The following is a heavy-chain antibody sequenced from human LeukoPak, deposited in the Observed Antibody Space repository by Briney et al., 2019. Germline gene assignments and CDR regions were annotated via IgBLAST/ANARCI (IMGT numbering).Heavy chain of an antibody. D-gene: IGHD5-18*01. V-gene: IGHV4-31*03. CDR1: GGSISSGGYY. CDR2: IYYSGST. Sequence: PSETLSLTCTVSGGSISSGGYYWSWIRQHPGKGLEWIGYIYYSGSTYYNPSLKSRVTISVDTSKNQFSLKLSSVTAADTAVYYCARDQSVQLWGIDIWGQGTMVTVSS. CDR3: ARDQSVQLWGIDI. J-gene: IGHJ3*02.